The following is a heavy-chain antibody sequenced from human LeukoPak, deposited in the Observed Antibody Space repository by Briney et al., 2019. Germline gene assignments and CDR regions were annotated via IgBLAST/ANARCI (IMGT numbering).Heavy chain of an antibody. CDR3: ARGGKYSGYDLF. J-gene: IGHJ4*02. Sequence: SETLSLTCTVSGGSISSYYWSWIRQPPGKGLEWIGSLYYTGSTYYNPSLKSRVTISVDTSKNQFSLKLSSVTAADTAVYYCARGGKYSGYDLFWGQGTLVTVSS. CDR1: GGSISSYY. CDR2: LYYTGST. D-gene: IGHD5-12*01. V-gene: IGHV4-59*12.